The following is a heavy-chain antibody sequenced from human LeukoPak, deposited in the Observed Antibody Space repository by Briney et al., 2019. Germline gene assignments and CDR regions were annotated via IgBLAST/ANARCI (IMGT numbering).Heavy chain of an antibody. CDR3: AKSLAEAHTYFDY. Sequence: GGSLRLSCAAYGFTFGTYGMHWVRQAPGKGLEWVAFIRYGGSTKYYADSVEGRFTISRDNSKNTLYLQMNSLRAQDTAVYYCAKSLAEAHTYFDYWGQGTLVTVSS. J-gene: IGHJ4*02. CDR2: IRYGGSTK. V-gene: IGHV3-30*02. CDR1: GFTFGTYG.